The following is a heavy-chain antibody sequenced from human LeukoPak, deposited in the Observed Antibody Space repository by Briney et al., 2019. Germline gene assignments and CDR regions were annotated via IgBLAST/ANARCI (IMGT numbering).Heavy chain of an antibody. V-gene: IGHV3-74*01. CDR3: VSFYVTY. Sequence: GGSLRLSCAASGNYWMHWVRQAPGKGLVWVSHINSDGSWTSYADSVKGRFTISKDNAKNTVYLQMNSLRAEDTAVYYCVSFYVTYWGRGTLVTVSS. D-gene: IGHD2/OR15-2a*01. CDR2: INSDGSWT. J-gene: IGHJ4*02. CDR1: GNYW.